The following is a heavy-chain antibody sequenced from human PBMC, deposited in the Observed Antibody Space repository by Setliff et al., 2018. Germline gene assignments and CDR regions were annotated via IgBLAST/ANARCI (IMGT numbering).Heavy chain of an antibody. V-gene: IGHV3-23*01. Sequence: PGESLKISCVASTFTFTKYAVTWVRQAPGKGLEWVSSIHVSGGSTYYADSVKGRFTISRDNSRNTLYLQMNSLRAEDTASYYCARDPNGDYVGAFDPWGQGILVTVSS. J-gene: IGHJ5*02. CDR2: IHVSGGST. D-gene: IGHD4-17*01. CDR1: TFTFTKYA. CDR3: ARDPNGDYVGAFDP.